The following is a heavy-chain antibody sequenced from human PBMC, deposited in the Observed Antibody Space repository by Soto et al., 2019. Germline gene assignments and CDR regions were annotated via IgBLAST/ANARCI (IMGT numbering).Heavy chain of an antibody. D-gene: IGHD3-3*01. CDR1: GFTFSSYA. V-gene: IGHV3-23*01. Sequence: GGSLRLSCAASGFTFSSYAMSWVRQAPGKGLEWVSAISGSGGSTYYADSVKGRFTISRDNSKNTLYLQMNSLRAEDTAVYYCAKDSLGRESKRTWSGYYKGDYWGQGTLVTVSS. CDR2: ISGSGGST. CDR3: AKDSLGRESKRTWSGYYKGDY. J-gene: IGHJ4*02.